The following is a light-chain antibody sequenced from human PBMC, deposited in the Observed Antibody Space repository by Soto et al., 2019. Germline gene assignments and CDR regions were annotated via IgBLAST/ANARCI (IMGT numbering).Light chain of an antibody. Sequence: DIQMTQSPSTLSASVGDRVTITCRASQSISSWLAWYQQKPGKAPKLLIYKASSLESGVPSRFSGSGSGTEFTLTISSLQPDDFATYYCHQSNSFLMYTFGQGTKLEIK. V-gene: IGKV1-5*03. J-gene: IGKJ2*01. CDR3: HQSNSFLMYT. CDR1: QSISSW. CDR2: KAS.